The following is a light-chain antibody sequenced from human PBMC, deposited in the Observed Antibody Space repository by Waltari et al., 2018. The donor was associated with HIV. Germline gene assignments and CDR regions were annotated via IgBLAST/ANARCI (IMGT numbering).Light chain of an antibody. J-gene: IGLJ1*01. V-gene: IGLV2-8*01. CDR3: CSYAGTNHFYV. CDR2: EVS. Sequence: SALTQPPSASGSPGQSVTISCTGTNSDVGGYSYVSWFQQHPGKAPKLMIYEVSKRPAGFPNRFSGSKAGNTASLTVSGLQAEDEADYYCCSYAGTNHFYVFGTGTKVTVL. CDR1: NSDVGGYSY.